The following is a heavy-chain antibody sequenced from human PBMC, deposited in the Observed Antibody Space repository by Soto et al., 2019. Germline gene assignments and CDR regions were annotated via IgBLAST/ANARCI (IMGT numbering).Heavy chain of an antibody. CDR3: AKPWAYSSGWPNFGY. D-gene: IGHD6-19*01. Sequence: GGSLRLSCAASGFTFSSYAMSWVRQAPGKGLEWVSAISGSGGSTYYADSVKGRFTISRDNSKNTLYLQMNSLRAEDTAVYYCAKPWAYSSGWPNFGYWGQGTLVTVSS. V-gene: IGHV3-23*01. J-gene: IGHJ4*02. CDR2: ISGSGGST. CDR1: GFTFSSYA.